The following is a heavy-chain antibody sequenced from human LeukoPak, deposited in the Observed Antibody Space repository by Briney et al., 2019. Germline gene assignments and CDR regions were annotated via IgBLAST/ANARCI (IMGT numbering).Heavy chain of an antibody. V-gene: IGHV1-2*02. D-gene: IGHD2-2*01. CDR3: ARANALYCSSTSCLFDY. CDR1: GSTFTGYH. J-gene: IGHJ4*02. CDR2: INPNSGGT. Sequence: SLKDSSKASGSTFTGYHMHRVRQDPGQGLERLTCINPNSGGTYYAQNFHDRITMTRDTSISTAYMELSRLRSDDTAIYYCARANALYCSSTSCLFDYWGQGTLVTVSS.